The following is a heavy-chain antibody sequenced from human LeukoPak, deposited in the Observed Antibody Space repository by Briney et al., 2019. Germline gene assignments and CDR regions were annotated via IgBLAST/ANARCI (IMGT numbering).Heavy chain of an antibody. D-gene: IGHD2-15*01. V-gene: IGHV3-74*01. CDR1: GFTFSTYW. Sequence: PGWSLRLSCAGSGFTFSTYWMHWIRQVPGKGLVWVSRINTDGSSTSYADSMTGRFTISRDNAKNTVYLQMNSLRAEDTAVYFCARAGYRSGGTCYFDTWGQGTLVTVSS. CDR2: INTDGSST. CDR3: ARAGYRSGGTCYFDT. J-gene: IGHJ4*02.